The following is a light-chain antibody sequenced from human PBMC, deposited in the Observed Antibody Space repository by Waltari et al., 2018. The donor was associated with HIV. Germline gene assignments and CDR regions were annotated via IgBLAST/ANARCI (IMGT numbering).Light chain of an antibody. Sequence: DIQMTQSPSSLSASVGDRVTITCRASQSISSYLNWYQHKPGKAPKLLSYAASSLRSGVPSRFSGSGSGTDFTLTISSLQPEDFATYYCQQSYNTPPLFGQGTRLEIK. J-gene: IGKJ5*01. CDR3: QQSYNTPPL. CDR2: AAS. V-gene: IGKV1-39*01. CDR1: QSISSY.